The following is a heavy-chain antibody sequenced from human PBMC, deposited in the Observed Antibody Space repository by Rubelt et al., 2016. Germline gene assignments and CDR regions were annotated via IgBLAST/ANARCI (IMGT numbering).Heavy chain of an antibody. CDR2: ISGSGGST. Sequence: EVQLVESGGGLVKPGGSLRLSCAASGFTFSSYAMSWVRQAPGKGLEWVSAISGSGGSTYYADSVKGRFTISRDNSKNTLYLQMNSLRAEDTAVYYCAKDIGREWLVGFLDAFDIWGQGTMVTVS. D-gene: IGHD6-19*01. J-gene: IGHJ3*02. CDR1: GFTFSSYA. CDR3: AKDIGREWLVGFLDAFDI. V-gene: IGHV3-23*04.